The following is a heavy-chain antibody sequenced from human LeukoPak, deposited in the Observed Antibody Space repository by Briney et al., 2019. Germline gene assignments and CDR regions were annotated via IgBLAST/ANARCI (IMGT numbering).Heavy chain of an antibody. Sequence: ASVKVSCTASGYTFTNYGINWVRQAPGQGLEWMGWISAYNGNTNYAQKVQGRVTMTIDTSTTTGYMELRSLRSDDTAVYYCARLVDDSSGTYWFYFDCWGQGTLVTVSS. CDR3: ARLVDDSSGTYWFYFDC. D-gene: IGHD3-22*01. V-gene: IGHV1-18*01. J-gene: IGHJ4*02. CDR1: GYTFTNYG. CDR2: ISAYNGNT.